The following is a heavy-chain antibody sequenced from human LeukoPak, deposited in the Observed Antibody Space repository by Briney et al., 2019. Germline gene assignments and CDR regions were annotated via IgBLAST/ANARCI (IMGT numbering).Heavy chain of an antibody. CDR2: INHDGSEK. Sequence: GGSLRLSCAASGFAFSNSWMTWVRQAPGKGLEWVANINHDGSEKYYVDSMKGRFTISRDNVKNSLYLQVNSLRAEDTAVYYCARDSGHGGIFDYCGQAT. CDR3: ARDSGHGGIFDY. CDR1: GFAFSNSW. V-gene: IGHV3-7*01. D-gene: IGHD3-16*01. J-gene: IGHJ4*02.